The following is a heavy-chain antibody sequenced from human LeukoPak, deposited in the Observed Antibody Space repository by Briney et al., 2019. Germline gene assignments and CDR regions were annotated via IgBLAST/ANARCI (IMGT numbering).Heavy chain of an antibody. CDR1: GFTFDDYG. J-gene: IGHJ3*02. D-gene: IGHD2-2*02. Sequence: GGSLRLSCAASGFTFDDYGMSWVRQAPGKGLEWVSGINWNGGSTGYADSVKGRFTISRDNAKNSLYLQMNSLRAEDTALYHCARDDDCSSTSCYNDAFDIWGQGTMVTVSS. V-gene: IGHV3-20*01. CDR2: INWNGGST. CDR3: ARDDDCSSTSCYNDAFDI.